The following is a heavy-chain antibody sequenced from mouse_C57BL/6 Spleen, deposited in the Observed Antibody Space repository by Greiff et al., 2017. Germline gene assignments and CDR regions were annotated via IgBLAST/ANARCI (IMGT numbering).Heavy chain of an antibody. CDR1: GYTFTSYW. CDR3: ARRDYYGSSYGYFDV. Sequence: QVQLQQPGAELVKPGASVKLSCKASGYTFTSYWMQWVKQRPGQGLEWIGEIDPSDSYTNYNQKFKGKATLTVDPSSSTAYMQLSSLTSEDSAVYYCARRDYYGSSYGYFDVWGTGTTVTVSS. CDR2: IDPSDSYT. V-gene: IGHV1-50*01. J-gene: IGHJ1*03. D-gene: IGHD1-1*01.